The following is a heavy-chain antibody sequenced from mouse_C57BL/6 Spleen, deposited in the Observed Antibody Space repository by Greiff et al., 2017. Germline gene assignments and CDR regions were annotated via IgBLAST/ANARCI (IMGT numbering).Heavy chain of an antibody. CDR2: INPYNGDT. CDR3: ANYYGSSYYAMDY. CDR1: GYSFTGYF. J-gene: IGHJ4*01. V-gene: IGHV1-20*01. D-gene: IGHD1-1*01. Sequence: EVMLVESGPELVKPGDSVKISCKASGYSFTGYFMNWVMQSHGKSLEWIGRINPYNGDTFYNQKFKGKATLTVDKSSSTAHMELRSLTSEDSAVYYCANYYGSSYYAMDYWGQGTSVTVSS.